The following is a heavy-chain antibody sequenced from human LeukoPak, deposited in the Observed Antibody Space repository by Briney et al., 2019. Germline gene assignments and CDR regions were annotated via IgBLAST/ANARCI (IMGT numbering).Heavy chain of an antibody. Sequence: SVKVSCKASGGTFSSYAISGVRQAPGQGLEWMGGIIPIFGTANYAQKFLGRVTITADESTSTAYMELSSLRSEDTAVYYCARDQTRSGWYERNWFDPWGQGTLVTVSS. CDR1: GGTFSSYA. CDR3: ARDQTRSGWYERNWFDP. D-gene: IGHD6-19*01. J-gene: IGHJ5*02. CDR2: IIPIFGTA. V-gene: IGHV1-69*01.